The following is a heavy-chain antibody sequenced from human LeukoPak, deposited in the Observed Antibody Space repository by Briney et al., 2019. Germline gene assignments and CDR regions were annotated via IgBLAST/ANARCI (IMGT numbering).Heavy chain of an antibody. CDR1: GYSITNTYY. CDR3: ARQGGGYDSSGYWHWFGP. J-gene: IGHJ5*02. Sequence: PSETLSLTCTVSGYSITNTYYWGWIRQPPGKGLEWIGSIYYSGSTLYNPSLKSRVTMSIDTSKDQFSLKLTSVTAADTAVYYCARQGGGYDSSGYWHWFGPWGQGTLVTVSS. CDR2: IYYSGST. D-gene: IGHD3-22*01. V-gene: IGHV4-38-2*02.